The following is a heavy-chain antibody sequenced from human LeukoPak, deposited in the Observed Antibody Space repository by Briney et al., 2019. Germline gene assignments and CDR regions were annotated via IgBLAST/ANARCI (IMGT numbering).Heavy chain of an antibody. D-gene: IGHD3-22*01. CDR3: ARDRDPSYYYDSSGPNWFDP. J-gene: IGHJ5*02. CDR1: GYTFTGYY. CDR2: INTNTGNP. V-gene: IGHV7-4-1*02. Sequence: ASVKVSCKASGYTFTGYYMHWVRQAPGQGLEWMGWINTNTGNPTYAQGFTGRFVFSLDTSVSTAYLQISSLKAEDTAVYYCARDRDPSYYYDSSGPNWFDPWGQGTLVTVSS.